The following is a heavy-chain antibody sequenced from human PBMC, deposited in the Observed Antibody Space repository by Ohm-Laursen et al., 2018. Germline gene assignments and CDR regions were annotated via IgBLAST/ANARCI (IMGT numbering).Heavy chain of an antibody. Sequence: SLRLSCSASGFTFSSHAMSWVRQAPGKGLEWVSAISGSGGSTYYADSVKGRFTISRDNSKNTLQLQMTSLRAEDTAVYYCAKGNYYDNSGYIMFDYWGQGTLVTVSS. CDR3: AKGNYYDNSGYIMFDY. CDR2: ISGSGGST. V-gene: IGHV3-23*01. J-gene: IGHJ4*02. D-gene: IGHD3-22*01. CDR1: GFTFSSHA.